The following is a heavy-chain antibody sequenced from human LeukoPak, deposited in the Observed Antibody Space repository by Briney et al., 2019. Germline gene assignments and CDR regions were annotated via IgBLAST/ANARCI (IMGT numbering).Heavy chain of an antibody. J-gene: IGHJ6*02. CDR2: IYTSGST. Sequence: PSETLSLTCTVSGGSISSGSYYWRWIRQPAGKGLEWIGRIYTSGSTNYNPSLKSRVTISVDTSKNQFSLKLSSVTAADTAVYYCARANYYDSSGYYFRGDYYYYGMDVWGQGTTVTVSS. D-gene: IGHD3-22*01. CDR3: ARANYYDSSGYYFRGDYYYYGMDV. V-gene: IGHV4-61*02. CDR1: GGSISSGSYY.